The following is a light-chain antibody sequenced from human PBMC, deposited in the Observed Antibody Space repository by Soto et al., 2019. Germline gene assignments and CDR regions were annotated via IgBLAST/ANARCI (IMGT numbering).Light chain of an antibody. CDR3: QHYNSYSEA. CDR2: KAS. J-gene: IGKJ1*01. V-gene: IGKV1-5*03. CDR1: QTISSW. Sequence: IQMTQAPSILSGSLGDRVKITCRASQTISSWLAWYQQKPGKAPNLLIYKASTLKSGVPSRFSGSGSGTEFTLTISSQQHDDFASYYGQHYNSYSEAFGQGPKVDIK.